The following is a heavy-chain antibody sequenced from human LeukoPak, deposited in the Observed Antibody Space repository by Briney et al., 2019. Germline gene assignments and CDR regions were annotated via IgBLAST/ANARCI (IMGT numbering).Heavy chain of an antibody. Sequence: SETLSLTCAVYGGSFSGYYWSWIRQPPGKGLEWIGEINHSGSTNYNPSLKSRVTISVDTSKNQFSLKLSSVTAADTAVYYCARSSGVVVAYFDYWGQGTLVTVSS. V-gene: IGHV4-34*01. D-gene: IGHD2-15*01. CDR2: INHSGST. CDR3: ARSSGVVVAYFDY. J-gene: IGHJ4*02. CDR1: GGSFSGYY.